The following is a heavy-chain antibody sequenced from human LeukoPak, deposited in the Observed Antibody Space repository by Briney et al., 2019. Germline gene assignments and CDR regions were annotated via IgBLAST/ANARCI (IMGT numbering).Heavy chain of an antibody. CDR3: FRYEETSGRFGDS. CDR2: IKSKLFNSET. D-gene: IGHD3-16*01. V-gene: IGHV3-73*01. J-gene: IGHJ4*02. CDR1: GFTFYDSA. Sequence: GGSLRLSCAAYGFTFYDSAIRWVRQAPGKGLEWLGRIKSKLFNSETAYVESVKGRFTIYKDDSKNMAFLAMNNLKTDDTALYYCFRYEETSGRFGDSWGQGALVTVSS.